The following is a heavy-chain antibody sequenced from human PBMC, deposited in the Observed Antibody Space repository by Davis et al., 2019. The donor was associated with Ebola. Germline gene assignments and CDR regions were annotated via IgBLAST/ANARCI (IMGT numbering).Heavy chain of an antibody. CDR3: ARVGYCSGGSCYSYYYYAMDV. Sequence: GGSLRLSCTDSVITFSSYAMTWVRQAPGKGLEWVSAISGSGGSTYYADSVKGRFTISRDNAKTSLYLQMDSLRDEDTAVYYCARVGYCSGGSCYSYYYYAMDVWGQGTTVTVSS. J-gene: IGHJ6*02. CDR1: VITFSSYA. CDR2: ISGSGGST. V-gene: IGHV3-23*01. D-gene: IGHD2-15*01.